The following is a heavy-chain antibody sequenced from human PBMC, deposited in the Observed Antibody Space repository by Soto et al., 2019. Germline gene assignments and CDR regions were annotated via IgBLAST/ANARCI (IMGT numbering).Heavy chain of an antibody. CDR1: GYSFTSYW. J-gene: IGHJ3*02. CDR2: IYPGDSDT. V-gene: IGHV5-51*01. D-gene: IGHD5-18*01. CDR3: ARKRGTAMYNDAFDI. Sequence: GESLKISCKGSGYSFTSYWIGWVRQMPGKGLEWMGIIYPGDSDTRYSPSFQGQVTISADKSISTAYLQWSSLKASDTAMYYCARKRGTAMYNDAFDIWGQGTMVTVSS.